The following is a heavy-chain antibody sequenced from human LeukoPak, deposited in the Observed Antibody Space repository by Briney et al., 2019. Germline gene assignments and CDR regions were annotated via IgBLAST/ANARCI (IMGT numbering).Heavy chain of an antibody. J-gene: IGHJ4*02. CDR2: ISGSGGDT. Sequence: GGSLRLSCAASGFTFSSYAMSWVRQAPGKGLEWVSAISGSGGDTYYADSVKGRFTISRDNSKNTLYLQMNSLRAEDTAIYYCAKDLATVTTTYFDYWGQGTLVTVSS. D-gene: IGHD4-4*01. CDR3: AKDLATVTTTYFDY. CDR1: GFTFSSYA. V-gene: IGHV3-23*01.